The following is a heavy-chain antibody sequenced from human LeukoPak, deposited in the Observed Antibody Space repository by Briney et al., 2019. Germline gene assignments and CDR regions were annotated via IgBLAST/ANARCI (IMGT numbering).Heavy chain of an antibody. D-gene: IGHD2/OR15-2a*01. CDR1: GGSFSGYY. J-gene: IGHJ6*03. Sequence: PSETLSLTCAVYGGSFSGYYWSWIRQPPGKGLEWIGEINHSGSTNYNPSLKSRVTISVDTSKNQFSLKLSSVTAADTAVYYCARGAPTLRSWLTYYYYMDVWGKGTTVTISS. CDR2: INHSGST. V-gene: IGHV4-34*01. CDR3: ARGAPTLRSWLTYYYYMDV.